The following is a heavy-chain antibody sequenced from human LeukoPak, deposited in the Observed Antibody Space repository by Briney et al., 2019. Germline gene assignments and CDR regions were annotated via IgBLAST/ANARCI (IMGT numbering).Heavy chain of an antibody. CDR3: VIWGDYDVLTGYYVPDY. CDR1: GFTFSNYA. Sequence: PGASLRLSCVASGFTFSNYAMSWVRQAPGKGLEWVSAITGSGTNTYYADSLKGRFTISRDNSKNTVFLQMNSLRHEDTAIYYCVIWGDYDVLTGYYVPDYWGQGTLATVSS. V-gene: IGHV3-23*01. CDR2: ITGSGTNT. D-gene: IGHD3-9*01. J-gene: IGHJ4*02.